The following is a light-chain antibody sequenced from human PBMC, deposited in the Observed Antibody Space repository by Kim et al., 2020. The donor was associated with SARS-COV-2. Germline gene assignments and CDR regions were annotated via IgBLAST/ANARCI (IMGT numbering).Light chain of an antibody. V-gene: IGKV3-20*01. CDR2: GAS. Sequence: SPGERATRSCRASQSVYSNFLAWYQQKPGQAPRLLISGASRRATDIPDRFSGSGSGTDFTLTISRLEPEDFAMYYCQQYGSSSSYAFGQGTKLEI. CDR3: QQYGSSSSYA. J-gene: IGKJ2*01. CDR1: QSVYSNF.